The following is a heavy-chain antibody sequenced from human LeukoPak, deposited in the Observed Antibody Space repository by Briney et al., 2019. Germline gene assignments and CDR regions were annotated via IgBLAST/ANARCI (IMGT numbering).Heavy chain of an antibody. J-gene: IGHJ4*02. CDR3: ARDSGGDSGADF. V-gene: IGHV5-51*01. CDR2: MNPGDSDT. Sequence: GESLKISCKASGYRFTYYWIGWVRQMPGKGLEWMGIMNPGDSDTQYSPSFQGQVTISADKSISTVYLQWSSLKASDTAMYYCARDSGGDSGADFWGQGTLVTVSS. D-gene: IGHD4-23*01. CDR1: GYRFTYYW.